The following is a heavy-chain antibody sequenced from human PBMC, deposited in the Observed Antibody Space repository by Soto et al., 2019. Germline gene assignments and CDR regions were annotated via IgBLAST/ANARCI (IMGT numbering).Heavy chain of an antibody. J-gene: IGHJ4*02. CDR2: ISYGGSDR. CDR3: AKDSTGWFENLDN. Sequence: QVQLVESGGGVVQPGRSLRLSCAASGFTSSTYGIHWVRQAPGKGLEWVALISYGGSDRYYADSVKGRFTISRDTSKNTLYLQINSLRPDDTAVYYCAKDSTGWFENLDNWGQGTLVTVSS. CDR1: GFTSSTYG. D-gene: IGHD6-19*01. V-gene: IGHV3-30*18.